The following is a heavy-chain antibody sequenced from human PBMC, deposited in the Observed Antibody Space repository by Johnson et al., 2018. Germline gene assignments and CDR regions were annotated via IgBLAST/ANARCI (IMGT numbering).Heavy chain of an antibody. CDR2: IKQDGSEK. J-gene: IGHJ3*02. V-gene: IGHV3-7*01. CDR3: AKLGDGFDI. D-gene: IGHD1-26*01. Sequence: VQLVESGGGLVQPGGSLRLSCAASGFTFSRSWMSWIRQAPGKGLEWVVNIKQDGSEKYYVDPVKGRFTISKDNARKSLYLQMNSLRAEDMAVYYCAKLGDGFDIWGQGTMVTVSS. CDR1: GFTFSRSW.